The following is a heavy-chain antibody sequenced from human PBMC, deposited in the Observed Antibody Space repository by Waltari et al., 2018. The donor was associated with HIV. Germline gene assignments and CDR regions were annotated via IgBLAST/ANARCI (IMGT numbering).Heavy chain of an antibody. CDR2: ISGSGGNT. D-gene: IGHD6-13*01. CDR3: VKEHQYSHTWYSYYGMDV. CDR1: GLTFCTYG. J-gene: IGHJ6*02. Sequence: EVQLLESGGGLVQTGGSLRLSCAASGLTFCTYGMNWVRQAPGKGLEWVSAISGSGGNTYYADSLKGRFTISRDNSENTLYLQMNSLRAEDTAVYFCVKEHQYSHTWYSYYGMDVWGQGTTVTVSS. V-gene: IGHV3-23*01.